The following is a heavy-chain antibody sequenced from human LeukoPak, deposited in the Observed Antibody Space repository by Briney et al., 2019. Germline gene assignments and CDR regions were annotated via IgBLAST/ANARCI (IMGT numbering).Heavy chain of an antibody. Sequence: GASVKVSCKASGYSFVLYGISWVRQAPGEGLEWMGWMNPNSGNTGYAQKVQGRVTMTRNTSISTAYMELRSLRSDDTAVYYCARVKTGASDILTGYYNGNWFDPWGQGTLVTVSS. CDR3: ARVKTGASDILTGYYNGNWFDP. J-gene: IGHJ5*02. CDR1: GYSFVLYG. CDR2: MNPNSGNT. D-gene: IGHD3-9*01. V-gene: IGHV1-8*02.